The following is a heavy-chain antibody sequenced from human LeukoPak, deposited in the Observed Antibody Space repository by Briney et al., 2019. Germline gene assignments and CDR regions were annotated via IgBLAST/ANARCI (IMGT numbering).Heavy chain of an antibody. CDR1: GFTFSTYR. CDR2: IIQDGSAK. CDR3: ARVTSYYYNTSGDYYFDH. J-gene: IGHJ4*02. D-gene: IGHD3-22*01. Sequence: GGSLRLSCVASGFTFSTYRMSWVRQAPGKGLVWVANIIQDGSAKNYVDSVKGRFTISRDNAKNSLYLQMNSLRAEDTAVYYCARVTSYYYNTSGDYYFDHWGQGTLVTVSS. V-gene: IGHV3-7*04.